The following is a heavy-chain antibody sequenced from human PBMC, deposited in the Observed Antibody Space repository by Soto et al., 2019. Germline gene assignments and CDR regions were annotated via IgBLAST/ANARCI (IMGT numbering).Heavy chain of an antibody. CDR1: GDXFATHL. CDR2: IYPGDSDT. D-gene: IGHD3-9*01. J-gene: IGHJ4*02. Sequence: EXLKITCKSSGDXFATHLLAWVRQMPGKGLEWMGIIYPGDSDTRYSPSFQGHVTISADKSFTTSYWQWSSLNASDTAIYFCARLELTGLDNWGQGTPGTVSS. V-gene: IGHV5-51*01. CDR3: ARLELTGLDN.